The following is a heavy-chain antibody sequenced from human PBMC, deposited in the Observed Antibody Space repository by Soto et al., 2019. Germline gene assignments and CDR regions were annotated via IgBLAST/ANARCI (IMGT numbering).Heavy chain of an antibody. J-gene: IGHJ3*02. CDR2: IHHSGNT. CDR1: GDSITSGNYY. D-gene: IGHD3-9*01. CDR3: ARPNYDIFTGLSGFDI. V-gene: IGHV4-31*03. Sequence: QEQLQESGPGLVKPSQTLSLTCIVSGDSITSGNYYWSWIRQHPGKGLEWIGYIHHSGNTYYIPSLNSRLSLSMDTSKIQCSLQLSSVTAADTALYYCARPNYDIFTGLSGFDIWGQGTMVTVSS.